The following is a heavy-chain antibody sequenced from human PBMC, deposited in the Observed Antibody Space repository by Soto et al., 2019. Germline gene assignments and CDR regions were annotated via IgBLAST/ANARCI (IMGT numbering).Heavy chain of an antibody. V-gene: IGHV1-69*01. Sequence: QVQLVQSGAEVKKPASSVKVSCKAPGGTFSSYAISWVRQAPGQGLEWMGGIIPIFGTANYAQKCQGRVTITADESTRTGYMELRSLRSEDTAVYYCARSQGGSTSLDIYYYCYYGMDVWGQGTTVTVSS. J-gene: IGHJ6*02. CDR1: GGTFSSYA. CDR2: IIPIFGTA. D-gene: IGHD2-2*01. CDR3: ARSQGGSTSLDIYYYCYYGMDV.